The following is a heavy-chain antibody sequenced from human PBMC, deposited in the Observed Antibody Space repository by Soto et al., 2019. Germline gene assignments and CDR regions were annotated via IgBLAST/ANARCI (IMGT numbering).Heavy chain of an antibody. Sequence: GGSLRLSCTASGFLFTDYYMSWIRQPPGKGLEWLAYIDGSSDYTNSADSVKGRFTISRDNAKNSVFLQMNNLRADDTAVYYCARDLRFSSTNYFGFWGRGTLVTVSS. CDR1: GFLFTDYY. CDR2: IDGSSDYT. CDR3: ARDLRFSSTNYFGF. V-gene: IGHV3-11*06. J-gene: IGHJ4*02. D-gene: IGHD2-8*01.